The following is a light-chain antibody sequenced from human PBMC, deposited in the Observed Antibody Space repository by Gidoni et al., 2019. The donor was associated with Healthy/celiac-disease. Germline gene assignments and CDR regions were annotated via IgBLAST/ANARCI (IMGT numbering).Light chain of an antibody. CDR3: QQRSNWPPT. V-gene: IGKV3-11*01. J-gene: IGKJ1*01. CDR2: DAS. CDR1: QSVSSY. Sequence: EIVLTQSPATLSLSPGVRATLSCRASQSVSSYLAWYQQKPGQAPRLLIYDASNRATGIPARFSGSGSGTDFTLTISSLEPEDFAVYYCQQRSNWPPTFGQXTKVEIK.